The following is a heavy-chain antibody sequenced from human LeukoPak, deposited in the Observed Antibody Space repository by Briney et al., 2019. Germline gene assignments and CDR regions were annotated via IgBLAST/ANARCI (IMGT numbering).Heavy chain of an antibody. CDR2: MNPNSGNT. CDR1: GYTFTSYD. Sequence: ASVTVSCKASGYTFTSYDINWVRQATGQGLEWMGWMNPNSGNTGYAQKFQGRVTMTRNTSISTAYMELSSLRSEDTAVYYCAREKYCSSTSCYSLVGAFDIWGQGTMVTVSS. V-gene: IGHV1-8*01. D-gene: IGHD2-2*02. CDR3: AREKYCSSTSCYSLVGAFDI. J-gene: IGHJ3*02.